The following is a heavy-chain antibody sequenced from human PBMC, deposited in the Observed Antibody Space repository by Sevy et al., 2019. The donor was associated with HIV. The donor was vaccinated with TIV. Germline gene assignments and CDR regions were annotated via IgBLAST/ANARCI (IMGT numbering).Heavy chain of an antibody. CDR1: GYTFTNYD. Sequence: ASVKVSCKSSGYTFTNYDINWVRQAPGQGLEWMGWMNPNTGKTGYAQKFQGRVTMTRDTSIGTAYMEVRGLTSEDTAVYYCAGNPEETGDFDYWGQGTLVTVSS. CDR3: AGNPEETGDFDY. D-gene: IGHD7-27*01. J-gene: IGHJ4*02. V-gene: IGHV1-8*01. CDR2: MNPNTGKT.